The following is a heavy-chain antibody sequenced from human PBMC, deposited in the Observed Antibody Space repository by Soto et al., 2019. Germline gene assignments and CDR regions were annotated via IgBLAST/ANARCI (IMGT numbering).Heavy chain of an antibody. CDR3: ARDGQQLAPYAFDI. V-gene: IGHV3-33*01. CDR1: GFTFSHHA. Sequence: QVQLVESGGGVVQPGSSLRLSCATSGFTFSHHAMHWVRQAPGKGLQWVAQIWYDGSVKNYADSMKGRFTISRDSPKNTLFLQMNSLRVEDTAVYYFARDGQQLAPYAFDIWGQGTLVIVSS. D-gene: IGHD6-13*01. J-gene: IGHJ3*02. CDR2: IWYDGSVK.